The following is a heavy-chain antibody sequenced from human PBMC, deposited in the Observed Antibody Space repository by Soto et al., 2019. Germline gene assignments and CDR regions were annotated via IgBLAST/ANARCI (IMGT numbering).Heavy chain of an antibody. Sequence: DVHVVESGGGLIQPGGSLRLSCAASGFTVSGKKYLAWVRQAPGKGLEWVSALYDVDGTYYADSVKGRFTTSADSSKTIVYLQMNGLRPDDTAVYYCASWHLREHAYDIWGQGTAVTVSS. V-gene: IGHV3-53*01. D-gene: IGHD4-17*01. CDR3: ASWHLREHAYDI. CDR2: LYDVDGT. CDR1: GFTVSGKKY. J-gene: IGHJ3*02.